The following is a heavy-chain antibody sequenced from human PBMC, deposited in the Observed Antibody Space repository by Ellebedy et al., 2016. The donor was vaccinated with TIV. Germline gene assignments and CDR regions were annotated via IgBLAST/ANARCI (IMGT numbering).Heavy chain of an antibody. V-gene: IGHV1-46*01. D-gene: IGHD2-8*02. J-gene: IGHJ5*02. CDR2: IDPSDGVT. CDR3: AGEARGTGGFEP. Sequence: AASVKVSCKASGYTFTNYYIHWVRQAPGQGLEWMGIIDPSDGVTNYPQKFQGRVTMTRDTSTSTLYMQLISLRSEDTAVYYCAGEARGTGGFEPWGQGTLVTVSS. CDR1: GYTFTNYY.